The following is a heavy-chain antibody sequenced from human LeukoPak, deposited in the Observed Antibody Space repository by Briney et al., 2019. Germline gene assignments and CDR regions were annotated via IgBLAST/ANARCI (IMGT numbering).Heavy chain of an antibody. CDR3: ARARASVWVFDY. CDR2: INHSGST. CDR1: GGSFSGYY. Sequence: SETLSLTCAVYGGSFSGYYWSWIRQPPGKGLEWIGEINHSGSTNYNPSLKSRVTISVDTSKNQFSLKLSSVTAADTAVYYCARARASVWVFDYWGQGTLVTVSS. J-gene: IGHJ4*02. D-gene: IGHD5/OR15-5a*01. V-gene: IGHV4-34*01.